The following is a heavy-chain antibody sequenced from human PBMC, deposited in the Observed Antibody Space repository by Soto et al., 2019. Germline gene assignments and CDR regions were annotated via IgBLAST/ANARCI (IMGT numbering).Heavy chain of an antibody. V-gene: IGHV4-39*01. J-gene: IGHJ4*02. CDR1: GGSISSSSYY. D-gene: IGHD3-10*01. CDR3: AKRKITMVRGVTETADY. Sequence: QLQLQESGPGLVKPSETLSLTCTVSGGSISSSSYYWGWIRQPPGKGLEWIGSIYYSGSTYYNPSLKSRVTISVDTSKNQFSLKLSSVTAADTAVYYCAKRKITMVRGVTETADYWGQGTLVTVSS. CDR2: IYYSGST.